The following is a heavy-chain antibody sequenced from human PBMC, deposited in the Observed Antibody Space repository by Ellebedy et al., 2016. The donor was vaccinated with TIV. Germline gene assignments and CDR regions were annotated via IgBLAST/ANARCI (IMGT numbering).Heavy chain of an antibody. D-gene: IGHD6-13*01. Sequence: PGGSLRLSCTASGFRFGDFAMSWIRLAPGKGLEWVGFIKNKAYDESTDYAASVRGRFTISRDDSKNTVYLQMNSLKTEDTAVYYCAKERRAYSSSWYDTFDFWGQGTMVTVSS. V-gene: IGHV3-49*03. CDR2: IKNKAYDEST. J-gene: IGHJ3*01. CDR3: AKERRAYSSSWYDTFDF. CDR1: GFRFGDFA.